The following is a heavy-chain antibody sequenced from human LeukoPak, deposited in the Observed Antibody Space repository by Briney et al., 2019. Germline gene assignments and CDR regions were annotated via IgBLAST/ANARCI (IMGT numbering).Heavy chain of an antibody. D-gene: IGHD1-26*01. CDR1: GYSFTSYW. CDR3: ARTVAAHSGPPRWGIE. V-gene: IGHV5-51*01. Sequence: GESLKISCKGSGYSFTSYWIGWVRQMPGKGLEWMGIIYPGDSDTRYSPSFQGQVTISADKSISTAYLQWSSLKASDTAMYYCARTVAAHSGPPRWGIEWGQGTLVTVSS. CDR2: IYPGDSDT. J-gene: IGHJ4*02.